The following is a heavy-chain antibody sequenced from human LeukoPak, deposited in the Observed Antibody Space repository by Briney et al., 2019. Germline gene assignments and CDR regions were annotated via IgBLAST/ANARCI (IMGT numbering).Heavy chain of an antibody. J-gene: IGHJ3*02. CDR3: ARGPHSGSYFDAFDI. D-gene: IGHD1-26*01. Sequence: PSETLSLTCTVPGGSISSYYWSWIRQPPGKGLEWIGNIYYSGSTNYNPSLKSRVTISVDTSKNQFSLKLSSVTAADTAVYYCARGPHSGSYFDAFDIWGQGTMVTVSS. CDR2: IYYSGST. CDR1: GGSISSYY. V-gene: IGHV4-59*01.